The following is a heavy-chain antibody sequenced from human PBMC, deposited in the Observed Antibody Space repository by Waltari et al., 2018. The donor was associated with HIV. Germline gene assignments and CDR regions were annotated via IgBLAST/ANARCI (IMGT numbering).Heavy chain of an antibody. D-gene: IGHD2-8*01. Sequence: EVQLLESGGGLVQPGGSLSLSCNASGFNFRNFAMRCVRQSPGKGRAWFSAVSGSGSTAAYADYVKVRFTISRDFSNNTLFLQMNNLRCEDTAVYFCAKSMRDLRPSAFDVWGQGTMVAISS. CDR2: VSGSGSTA. CDR1: GFNFRNFA. V-gene: IGHV3-23*01. CDR3: AKSMRDLRPSAFDV. J-gene: IGHJ3*01.